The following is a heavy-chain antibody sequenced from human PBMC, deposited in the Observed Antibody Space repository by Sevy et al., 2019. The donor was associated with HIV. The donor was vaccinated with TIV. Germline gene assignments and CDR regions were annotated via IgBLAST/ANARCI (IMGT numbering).Heavy chain of an antibody. V-gene: IGHV3-23*01. D-gene: IGHD2-8*01. CDR3: AREGCTKPHDY. J-gene: IGHJ4*02. CDR2: LSFGCGEI. Sequence: GGSLRLSCAASGFTLSNYSMSWVRQPPGKGLEWVSTLSFGCGEINHADSVKGRFTISRDNSKNSLYLQMNNLRAEDTAVYYCAREGCTKPHDYWGQGTLVTVSS. CDR1: GFTLSNYS.